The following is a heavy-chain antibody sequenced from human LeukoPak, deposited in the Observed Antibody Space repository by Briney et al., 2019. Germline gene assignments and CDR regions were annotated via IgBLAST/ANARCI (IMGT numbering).Heavy chain of an antibody. D-gene: IGHD4-17*01. J-gene: IGHJ4*02. CDR2: ILYDGSNE. V-gene: IGHV3-30*04. CDR3: ARGRRLVTHRNVYLDY. CDR1: GFTFSSYA. Sequence: GRSLRLSCAASGFTFSSYAMHWVRQAPGKGLEWVAVILYDGSNEYYADSVKGRFTISRDNYKNTLYLQMNSLRAEDTAVYYCARGRRLVTHRNVYLDYWGQGTLVTVSS.